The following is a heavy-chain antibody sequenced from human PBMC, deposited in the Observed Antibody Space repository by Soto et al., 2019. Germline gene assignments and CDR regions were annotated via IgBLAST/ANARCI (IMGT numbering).Heavy chain of an antibody. V-gene: IGHV3-30-3*01. J-gene: IGHJ4*02. CDR2: ISYDGSNK. CDR3: ARVGAYCSSTSCYQSPFDY. D-gene: IGHD2-2*01. CDR1: GFTFSSYA. Sequence: GGSLRLSCAASGFTFSSYAMHWVRQAPGKGLEWVAVISYDGSNKYYADSVKGRFTISRDNSKNTLYLQMNSLRAEDTAVYYCARVGAYCSSTSCYQSPFDYWGQGTLVTVSS.